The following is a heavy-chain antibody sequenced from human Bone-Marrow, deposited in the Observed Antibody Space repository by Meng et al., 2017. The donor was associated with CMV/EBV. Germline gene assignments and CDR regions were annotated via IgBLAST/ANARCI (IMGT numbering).Heavy chain of an antibody. CDR3: ARCAWGSSLTDY. D-gene: IGHD6-6*01. CDR1: GFTFSSYA. V-gene: IGHV3-23*03. J-gene: IGHJ4*02. Sequence: GESLKISCAASGFTFSSYAMSWVRQAPGKGLEWVSLIYSGGSSTDYADSVRGRFTISRDNSKNTLYLQMNSLRAEDTAVYYCARCAWGSSLTDYWGQGTLVTVSS. CDR2: IYSGGSST.